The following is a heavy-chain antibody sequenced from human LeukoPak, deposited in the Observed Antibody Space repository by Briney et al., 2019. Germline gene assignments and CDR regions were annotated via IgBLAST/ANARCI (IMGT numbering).Heavy chain of an antibody. V-gene: IGHV3-23*01. CDR3: AKDTGGSCYSAIAY. Sequence: GGSLRLSCAASGFSFSTYAMSWVRQAPGKGLEWVSGICGNDGKTYYADSAKGRFTISRDNSKNTLHLQMNSLRAEDTALYYCAKDTGGSCYSAIAYWGQGALVTVST. D-gene: IGHD2-15*01. CDR2: ICGNDGKT. CDR1: GFSFSTYA. J-gene: IGHJ4*02.